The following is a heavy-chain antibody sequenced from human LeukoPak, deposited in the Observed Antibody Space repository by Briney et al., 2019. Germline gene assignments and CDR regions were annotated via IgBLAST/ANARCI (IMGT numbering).Heavy chain of an antibody. V-gene: IGHV3-7*01. Sequence: GGSLRLSCAASGFTFTNYWMSWVRQAPGKGLELVANIKQDRSEKYYVDSVKGRFTISRDNAKNSLYLQMNSLRAEDTAVYYCARDGEAYGWNYAFDYWGQGTLVTVSS. CDR1: GFTFTNYW. D-gene: IGHD1-7*01. CDR2: IKQDRSEK. J-gene: IGHJ4*02. CDR3: ARDGEAYGWNYAFDY.